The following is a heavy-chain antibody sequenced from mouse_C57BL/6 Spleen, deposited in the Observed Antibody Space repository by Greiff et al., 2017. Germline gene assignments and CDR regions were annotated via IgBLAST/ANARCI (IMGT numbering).Heavy chain of an antibody. V-gene: IGHV1-81*01. CDR3: ARGIYYYGSSSD. CDR2: IYPRSGNT. Sequence: QVQLQQSGAELARPGASVKLSCKASGYTFTSYGISWVKQRTGQGLEWIGEIYPRSGNTYYNEKFKGKDTLTADKSSSTAYMELRSLTSEDSAVYFCARGIYYYGSSSDWGQGTTLTVSS. CDR1: GYTFTSYG. J-gene: IGHJ2*01. D-gene: IGHD1-1*01.